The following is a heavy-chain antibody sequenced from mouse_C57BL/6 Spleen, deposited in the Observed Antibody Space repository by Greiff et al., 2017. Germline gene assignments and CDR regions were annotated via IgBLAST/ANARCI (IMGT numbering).Heavy chain of an antibody. D-gene: IGHD1-1*01. CDR1: GYAFSSSW. Sequence: LQESGPELVKPGASVKISCKASGYAFSSSWLNWVKQRPGKGLEWIGRIYPGDGDTNYNGKFKGKATLTADKSSSTAYMQLSSLTSEDSAVYFCARGITTVLARDYWGQGTTLTVSS. CDR3: ARGITTVLARDY. V-gene: IGHV1-82*01. J-gene: IGHJ2*01. CDR2: IYPGDGDT.